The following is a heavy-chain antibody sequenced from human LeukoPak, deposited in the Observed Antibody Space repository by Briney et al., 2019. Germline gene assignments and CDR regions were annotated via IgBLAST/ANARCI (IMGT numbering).Heavy chain of an antibody. D-gene: IGHD2/OR15-2a*01. J-gene: IGHJ4*02. Sequence: GGSLRLSCGASGFPFQNSWMSWVRQAPGKGLDWVGRIKSKADGGETDYAAAVQDRFTISRDDSESMLYLEMSSLTTDDTGVYFCATDALFSAYWGQGTLVTVSS. CDR1: GFPFQNSW. CDR2: IKSKADGGET. CDR3: ATDALFSAY. V-gene: IGHV3-15*01.